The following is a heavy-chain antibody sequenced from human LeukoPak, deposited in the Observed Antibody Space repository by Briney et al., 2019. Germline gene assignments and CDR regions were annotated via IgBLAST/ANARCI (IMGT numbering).Heavy chain of an antibody. CDR1: GYIFTGYY. D-gene: IGHD6-19*01. J-gene: IGHJ4*02. Sequence: GASVKVSCKASGYIFTGYYMHWVRQAPGQGLEWMGWINPKSGGTNYAQKFQGRVTMTRDTSISTAYMELSRLRSDDTAVYYCASRHIGVTGTDYWGQGTLVTVSS. CDR3: ASRHIGVTGTDY. V-gene: IGHV1-2*02. CDR2: INPKSGGT.